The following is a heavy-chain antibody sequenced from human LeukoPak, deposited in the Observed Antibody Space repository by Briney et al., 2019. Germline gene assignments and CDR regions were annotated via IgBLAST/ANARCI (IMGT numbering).Heavy chain of an antibody. J-gene: IGHJ4*02. Sequence: ASVKVSCKASGYTFTGYYMHWVRQAPGQGLEWIEWMGWISPNNGGTNYAQKFQGRVPVTRDTSISTAYMELSRLRSDDTAVYYCAAESDSSGYYVFDYWGQGTLVTVSS. CDR2: ISPNNGGT. V-gene: IGHV1-2*02. CDR3: AAESDSSGYYVFDY. D-gene: IGHD3-22*01. CDR1: GYTFTGYY.